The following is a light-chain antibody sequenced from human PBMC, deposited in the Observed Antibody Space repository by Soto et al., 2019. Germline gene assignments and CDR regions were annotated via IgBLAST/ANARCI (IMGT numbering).Light chain of an antibody. CDR3: MQRLEFPLT. J-gene: IGKJ4*01. V-gene: IGKV2-40*01. CDR1: QTLLDSDGRTY. CDR2: TVS. Sequence: EIVLTQTPLSLPVTPGEPASMSCRSSQTLLDSDGRTYLDWYLQKPGQSPQLLIYTVSYRASGVPDRFSGSGSGTEFTLKISRVEAEDVGVYYCMQRLEFPLTVGGGTKVDIK.